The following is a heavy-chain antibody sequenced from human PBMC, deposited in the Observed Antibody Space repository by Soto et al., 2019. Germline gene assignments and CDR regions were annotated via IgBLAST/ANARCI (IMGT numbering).Heavy chain of an antibody. CDR2: ISYTGST. CDR1: GRSISSVGYY. J-gene: IGHJ4*02. V-gene: IGHV4-31*11. D-gene: IGHD3-3*01. CDR3: ARPNDYWNGYGPFAY. Sequence: QVQLQASGPGLVKPSQTLSLTCAVSGRSISSVGYYWSWVRQHPGKGLEWIGSISYTGSTYYNPSLENRLSISLDTSGNRFSLRLNSVTAADTAIYYCARPNDYWNGYGPFAYWGQGSLVSVSS.